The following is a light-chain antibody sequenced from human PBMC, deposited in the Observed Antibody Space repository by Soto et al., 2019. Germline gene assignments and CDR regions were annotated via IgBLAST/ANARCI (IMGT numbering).Light chain of an antibody. V-gene: IGKV3-20*01. CDR3: QQSYSTPPIT. J-gene: IGKJ5*01. Sequence: EIVLTQSPGTLSLSPGERATLSCRASQSVSSSYLAWYQQKPGQAPRLLIYGASNLHTGVPSRFSGSGSGTDFTLTINKLQPEDFATYYCQQSYSTPPITFGQGTRLEIK. CDR1: QSVSSSY. CDR2: GAS.